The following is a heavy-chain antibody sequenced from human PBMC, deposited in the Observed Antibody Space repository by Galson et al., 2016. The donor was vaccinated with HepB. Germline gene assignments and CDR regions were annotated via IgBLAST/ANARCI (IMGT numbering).Heavy chain of an antibody. CDR3: AKDRANYYGSGSYYRY. Sequence: SLRLSCAASGFTFSSYAMSWVRQAPGKGLEWVSAISGPGGTTYYADSVKGRFTVSRDNSKNTVYVQMNRLRAEDTAVYYCAKDRANYYGSGSYYRYWGQGTLVTVSS. V-gene: IGHV3-23*01. J-gene: IGHJ4*02. CDR1: GFTFSSYA. CDR2: ISGPGGTT. D-gene: IGHD3-10*01.